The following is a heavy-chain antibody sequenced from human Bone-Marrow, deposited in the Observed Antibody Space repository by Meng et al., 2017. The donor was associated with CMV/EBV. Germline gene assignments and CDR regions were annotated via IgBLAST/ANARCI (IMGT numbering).Heavy chain of an antibody. J-gene: IGHJ5*02. CDR2: INHSGVT. V-gene: IGHV4-34*01. CDR3: TRGRFCTTTECYTGRNWFDP. CDR1: GGSFSVYY. Sequence: GSLRLSCTVYGGSFSVYYWTWIRQPPGKGLEWIGEINHSGVTNQNPSLKSRVTISVDTSKNPFSLRVSSVTAADTAVYYCTRGRFCTTTECYTGRNWFDPWGQGTPVTVSS. D-gene: IGHD2-2*02.